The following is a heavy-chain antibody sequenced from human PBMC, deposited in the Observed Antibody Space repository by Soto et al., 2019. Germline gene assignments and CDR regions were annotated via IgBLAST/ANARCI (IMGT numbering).Heavy chain of an antibody. D-gene: IGHD6-13*01. CDR1: GFTFSSYA. CDR3: ARATSKGRIAAPFDY. Sequence: GGSLRLSCAASGFTFSSYAMHWVRQAPGKGLEWVAVISYDGSNKYYADSVKGRFTISRDNSKNTLYLQMNSLRAEDTAVYYCARATSKGRIAAPFDYWGQGTLVTVSS. CDR2: ISYDGSNK. J-gene: IGHJ4*02. V-gene: IGHV3-30-3*01.